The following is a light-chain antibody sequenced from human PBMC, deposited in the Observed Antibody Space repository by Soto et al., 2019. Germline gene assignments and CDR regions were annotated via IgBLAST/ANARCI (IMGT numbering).Light chain of an antibody. CDR2: AAS. CDR3: QQANSFPRT. J-gene: IGKJ3*01. Sequence: EIVMTQSPATLSVSPGERATLSCRASQSVSSNLAWYQQKPGQAPRLLIYAASNLQTGVPSRFSGSGSGTDFTLTISSLQPEDFATYYCQQANSFPRTFGPGTKVDIK. V-gene: IGKV3-15*01. CDR1: QSVSSN.